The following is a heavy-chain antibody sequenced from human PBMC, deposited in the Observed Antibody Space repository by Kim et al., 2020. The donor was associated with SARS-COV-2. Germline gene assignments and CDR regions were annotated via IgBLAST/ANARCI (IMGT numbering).Heavy chain of an antibody. Sequence: SETLSLTCTVSGGSISSGGYYWGWIRQHPGKGLEWIGCIYYSGSTYYNPSLKSRVTISVDTSKNQFSLKLSSVTAADTAVYYCARGRITIFVVVTEFDYWGAGDLVSPSS. J-gene: IGHJ4*02. D-gene: IGHD3-3*01. CDR2: IYYSGST. V-gene: IGHV4-31*03. CDR1: GGSISSGGYY. CDR3: ARGRITIFVVVTEFDY.